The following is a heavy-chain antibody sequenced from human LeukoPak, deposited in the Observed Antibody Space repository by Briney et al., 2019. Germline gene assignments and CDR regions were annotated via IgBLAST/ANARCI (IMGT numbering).Heavy chain of an antibody. D-gene: IGHD3-3*01. CDR1: GGTFTSYY. V-gene: IGHV1-46*01. CDR3: ARDGWENDFWSRGAFDI. J-gene: IGHJ3*02. Sequence: ASVKVSCKASGGTFTSYYMHWVRQAPGQGLEWMGIINPSGGSTSYAQKFQGRVTMTRDTSTSTVYMELSSLRSEDTAVYYCARDGWENDFWSRGAFDIWGQGTMVTVSS. CDR2: INPSGGST.